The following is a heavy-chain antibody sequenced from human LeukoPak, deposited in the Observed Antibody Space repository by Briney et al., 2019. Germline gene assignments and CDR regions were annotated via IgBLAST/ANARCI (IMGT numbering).Heavy chain of an antibody. CDR3: ARVGLPHYYYYYMDV. CDR1: GVSFDRFT. J-gene: IGHJ6*03. V-gene: IGHV3-21*01. Sequence: PGGSLRLSCAASGVSFDRFTMNWVRQAPGKGLEWVSSISIRNTYIHYVDSVKGRFTISRDNAKNSLYLQMNSLRAEDTAVYYCARVGLPHYYYYYMDVWGKGTTVTVSS. CDR2: ISIRNTYI.